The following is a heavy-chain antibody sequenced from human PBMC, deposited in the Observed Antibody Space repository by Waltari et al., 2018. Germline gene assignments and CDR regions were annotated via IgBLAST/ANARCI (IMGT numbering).Heavy chain of an antibody. CDR2: FDPEDGET. CDR3: ATAGNYYDSSGYGAFDI. D-gene: IGHD3-22*01. Sequence: QVQLVQSGAEVKKPGASVKVSCKVSGYTLPELSMHWVRPASGKGLEWMGGFDPEDGETIYAQKFQGRVTMTEDTSTDTAYMELSSLRSEDTAVYYCATAGNYYDSSGYGAFDIWGQGTMVTVSS. CDR1: GYTLPELS. V-gene: IGHV1-24*01. J-gene: IGHJ3*02.